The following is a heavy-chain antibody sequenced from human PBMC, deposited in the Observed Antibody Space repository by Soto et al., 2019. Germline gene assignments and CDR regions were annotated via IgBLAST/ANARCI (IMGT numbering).Heavy chain of an antibody. V-gene: IGHV4-39*01. CDR1: CGSISVGNVF. CDR2: IDYSGTA. CDR3: ERHTGRHRDV. Sequence: SETVSLTCTVSCGSISVGNVFWGWVRQPPGKGLEWIGNIDYSGTAYFNPSLGTRVTFPVDKSKNQFSLTLYSVTAAETAVYYCERHTGRHRDVWGQGGSVTVSS. J-gene: IGHJ6*02. D-gene: IGHD4-4*01.